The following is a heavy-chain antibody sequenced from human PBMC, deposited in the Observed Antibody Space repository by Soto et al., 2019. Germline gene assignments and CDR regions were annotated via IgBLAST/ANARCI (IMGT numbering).Heavy chain of an antibody. CDR3: ARERREQGANHYWYFDL. CDR1: GGSFSGYY. CDR2: INHSGST. D-gene: IGHD1-26*01. V-gene: IGHV4-34*01. Sequence: PSETLSLTCAVYGGSFSGYYWSWIRQPPGKGLEWIGEINHSGSTNYNPSLKSRVTISVDTSKNQFSLKLSSVTAADTAVYYCARERREQGANHYWYFDLWGRGTQVTVSS. J-gene: IGHJ2*01.